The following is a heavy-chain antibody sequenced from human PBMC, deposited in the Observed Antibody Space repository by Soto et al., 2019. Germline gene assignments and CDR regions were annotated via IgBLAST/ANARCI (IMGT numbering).Heavy chain of an antibody. J-gene: IGHJ4*02. CDR2: IIPLFGLP. V-gene: IGHV1-69*02. D-gene: IGHD2-21*01. CDR3: GLEVRISVVVFHN. Sequence: QVQLVQSGAEVKKPGSSVKVSCKVSGGTFSTYTISWVRQAPGQGLEWMGRIIPLFGLPNNAQKFQGRVMISAHKSTMTSSLETTGLRSEHTAVYDCGLEVRISVVVFHNRGPGTLVTASS. CDR1: GGTFSTYT.